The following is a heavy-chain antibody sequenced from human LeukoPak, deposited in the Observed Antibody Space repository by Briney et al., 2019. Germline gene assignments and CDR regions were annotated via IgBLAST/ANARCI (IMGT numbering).Heavy chain of an antibody. Sequence: SVKVSCKAAGATFSSSAISWVRRAPGQGLEWMGGVIPILGTTNYAQKFQDRVSITTDESTSTAYLELSSLRSVDTAVYYCARDDASATMGFDSWGQGTLVTVS. J-gene: IGHJ4*02. V-gene: IGHV1-69*05. CDR1: GATFSSSA. CDR3: ARDDASATMGFDS. D-gene: IGHD1-26*01. CDR2: VIPILGTT.